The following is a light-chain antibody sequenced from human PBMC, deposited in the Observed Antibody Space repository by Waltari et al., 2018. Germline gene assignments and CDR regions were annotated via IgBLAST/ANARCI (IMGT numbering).Light chain of an antibody. J-gene: IGLJ2*01. CDR2: DVS. CDR3: SSYTSSSTLVL. V-gene: IGLV2-14*01. CDR1: SSDVGGYNY. Sequence: QSALTQPASLSGSPGQSITISCTGTSSDVGGYNYVFWYQQNPGKAPKLMIYDVSKRPSGVSNRFSGSKSGNTASLTISGLQAEDEADYYCSSYTSSSTLVLFGGGTKLTVL.